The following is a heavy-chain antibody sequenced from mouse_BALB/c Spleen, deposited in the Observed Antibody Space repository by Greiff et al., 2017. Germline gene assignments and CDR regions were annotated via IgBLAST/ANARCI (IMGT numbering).Heavy chain of an antibody. CDR1: GYSITSGYY. J-gene: IGHJ4*01. CDR2: ISYDGSN. CDR3: ARSIQDYAMDY. V-gene: IGHV3-6*02. D-gene: IGHD3-2*02. Sequence: EVKLQESGPGLVKPSQSLSLTCSVTGYSITSGYYWNWIRQFPGNKLEWMGYISYDGSNNYNPSLKNRISITRDTSKNQFFLKLNSVTTEDTATYYCARSIQDYAMDYWGQGTSVTVSS.